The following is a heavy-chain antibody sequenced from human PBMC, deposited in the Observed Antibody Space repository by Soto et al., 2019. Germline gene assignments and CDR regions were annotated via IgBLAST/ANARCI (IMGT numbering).Heavy chain of an antibody. J-gene: IGHJ5*02. D-gene: IGHD2-2*01. CDR1: GFTFSTSG. CDR2: ISHDGGAT. CDR3: AKDWGSNGWYNRFDP. Sequence: QVQLVESGGGVVQSGRSLRLSCAASGFTFSTSGMHWIRQAPGKGLEWVAMISHDGGATYYVDSVKGRFTISRDTDKNTLHLQLDRMSPEDTATYCSAKDWGSNGWYNRFDPWGQGSLVTVPS. V-gene: IGHV3-30*18.